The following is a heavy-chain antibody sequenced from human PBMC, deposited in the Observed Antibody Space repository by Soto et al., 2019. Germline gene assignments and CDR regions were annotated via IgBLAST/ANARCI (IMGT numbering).Heavy chain of an antibody. J-gene: IGHJ4*02. D-gene: IGHD6-19*01. V-gene: IGHV5-51*01. CDR2: IYSGDSDT. CDR3: ARLRECGAVAVFY. CDR1: GYNFADYW. Sequence: GESLKISCKGSGYNFADYWIGWVRQMPGKGLEWMGIIYSGDSDTRYSPSFQGQVTISADKSISTAYLQWSSLKASDTAVYYCARLRECGAVAVFYWGQGTRVTVSS.